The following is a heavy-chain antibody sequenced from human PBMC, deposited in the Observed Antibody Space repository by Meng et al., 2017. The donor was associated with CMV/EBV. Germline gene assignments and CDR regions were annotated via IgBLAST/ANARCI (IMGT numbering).Heavy chain of an antibody. CDR1: GFTFSSYA. J-gene: IGHJ4*02. CDR2: ISYDGSNN. V-gene: IGHV3-30*04. Sequence: GGSLRLSCAASGFTFSSYAMHWVRQAPGKGLEWVAVISYDGSNNYYADSVKGRFTISRDNSKNTLYLQMNSLRAEDTAVYYCARALLIPKGDDDYWGQGTLVTVSS. D-gene: IGHD2-21*02. CDR3: ARALLIPKGDDDY.